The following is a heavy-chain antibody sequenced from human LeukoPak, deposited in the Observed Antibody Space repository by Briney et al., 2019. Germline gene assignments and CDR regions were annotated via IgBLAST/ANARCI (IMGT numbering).Heavy chain of an antibody. CDR1: GGSISSSSYY. CDR3: ARSTDCGGDCYPDY. CDR2: IYYSGST. Sequence: SETLSLTCTVSGGSISSSSYYWGWIRQPPGKGLKWIGSIYYSGSTYYNPSLKSRVTISVDTSKNQFSLKLSSVTAADTAVYYCARSTDCGGDCYPDYWGQGTLVTVSS. V-gene: IGHV4-39*01. J-gene: IGHJ4*02. D-gene: IGHD2-21*02.